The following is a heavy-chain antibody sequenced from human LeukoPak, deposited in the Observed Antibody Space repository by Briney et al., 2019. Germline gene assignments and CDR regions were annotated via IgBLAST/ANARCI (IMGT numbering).Heavy chain of an antibody. J-gene: IGHJ4*02. Sequence: PWGSLRLSCAASGFTFSSYAMSWVRQAPGKGLEWVSAISGSGGSTYYADSVKGRFTISRDNSKNTLYLQMNSLRAEDTAVYYCAKDEGTYYDFWSGYSPYFDYWGQGTLVTVSS. CDR1: GFTFSSYA. D-gene: IGHD3-3*01. CDR3: AKDEGTYYDFWSGYSPYFDY. CDR2: ISGSGGST. V-gene: IGHV3-23*01.